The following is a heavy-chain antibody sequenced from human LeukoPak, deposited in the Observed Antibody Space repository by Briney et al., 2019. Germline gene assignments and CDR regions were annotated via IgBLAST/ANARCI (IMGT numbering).Heavy chain of an antibody. J-gene: IGHJ3*02. D-gene: IGHD2-8*02. Sequence: ASVKVSCKASGYTFTGYYMHWVRQATGQGLEWMGWINPNSGATNYAQKFQGRVTMTRDTSISTAYTELSRLRSDDTAVFYCARAYWGRDAFDIWGQGTMVTVSS. V-gene: IGHV1-2*02. CDR2: INPNSGAT. CDR1: GYTFTGYY. CDR3: ARAYWGRDAFDI.